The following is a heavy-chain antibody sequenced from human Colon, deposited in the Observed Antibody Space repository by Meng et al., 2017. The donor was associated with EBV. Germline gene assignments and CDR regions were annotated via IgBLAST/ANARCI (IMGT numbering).Heavy chain of an antibody. CDR2: IFYTGST. CDR1: GGSITIGGYY. J-gene: IGHJ5*02. Sequence: QVSLHESGPGLGKPSQTLSLTRAVSGGSITIGGYYWTWIRQPPGKGLEWIGYIFYTGSTYYNPSLKSRVTISLDTSKNQFSLKLSSVTAADTAVYYCARDQIGGDGWFDPWGRGTLVTVSS. D-gene: IGHD3-10*01. V-gene: IGHV4-30-4*01. CDR3: ARDQIGGDGWFDP.